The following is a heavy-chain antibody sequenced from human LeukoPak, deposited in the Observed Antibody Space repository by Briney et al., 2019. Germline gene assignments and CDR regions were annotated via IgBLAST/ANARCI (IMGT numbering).Heavy chain of an antibody. V-gene: IGHV3-11*04. Sequence: PGGSLRLSCAASGFTFSDYYMSWIRQAPGKGLEWVSYISSSGSTIYYADSVKGRFTISRDNDKSSLYLQMTSLTGEDTGVYYCARDSWGGGTQVDYWGQGTLVTVSS. D-gene: IGHD3-16*01. CDR2: ISSSGSTI. CDR1: GFTFSDYY. J-gene: IGHJ4*02. CDR3: ARDSWGGGTQVDY.